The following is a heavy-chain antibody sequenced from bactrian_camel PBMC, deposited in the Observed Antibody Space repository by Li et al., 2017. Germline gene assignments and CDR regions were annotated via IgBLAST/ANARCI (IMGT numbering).Heavy chain of an antibody. D-gene: IGHD1*01. CDR3: TLDLPDVAC. Sequence: HVQLVESGGGSVQAGSSLTLSCPPSGFTIHMGWYRKVSGSVCEWLASIGAVGSTNYRPSLEGRFAISQDNAKKTIYLQMHSLKPEDTGVYYCTLDLPDVACRGQGTQVTVS. J-gene: IGHJ4*01. CDR2: IGAVGST. V-gene: IGHV3S55*01. CDR1: GFTIH.